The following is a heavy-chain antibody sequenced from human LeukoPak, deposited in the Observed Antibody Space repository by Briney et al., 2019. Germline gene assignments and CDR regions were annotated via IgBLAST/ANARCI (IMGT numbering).Heavy chain of an antibody. J-gene: IGHJ6*02. V-gene: IGHV4-59*08. CDR1: GGSISSYY. Sequence: SETLSLTCTVSGGSISSYYWSWIRQPPGKGLEWIGYIYYSGSTNYNPSLKSRVTISVGTSKNQFSLKLSSVTAADTAVYYCARQGISPKYGMDVRGQGTTVTVSS. CDR3: ARQGISPKYGMDV. D-gene: IGHD1-20*01. CDR2: IYYSGST.